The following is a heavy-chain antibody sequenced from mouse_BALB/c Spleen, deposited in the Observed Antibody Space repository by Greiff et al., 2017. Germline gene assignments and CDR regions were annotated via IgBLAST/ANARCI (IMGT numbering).Heavy chain of an antibody. CDR3: AREPYYRYDYAMDY. J-gene: IGHJ4*01. CDR2: IWGDGST. D-gene: IGHD2-14*01. CDR1: GFSLTGYG. Sequence: VKLMESGPGLVAPSQSLSITCTVSGFSLTGYGVNWVRQPPGKGLEWLGMIWGDGSTDYNSALKSRLSISKDNSKSQVFLKMNSLQTDDTARYYCAREPYYRYDYAMDYWGQGTSVTVSS. V-gene: IGHV2-6-7*01.